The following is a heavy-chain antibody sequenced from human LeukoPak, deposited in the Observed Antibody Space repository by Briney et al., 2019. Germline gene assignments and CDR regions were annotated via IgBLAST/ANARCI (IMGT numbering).Heavy chain of an antibody. CDR3: ARYVSWDYFDY. CDR2: INSGGST. V-gene: IGHV3-53*01. J-gene: IGHJ4*02. CDR1: GSSVSSNY. D-gene: IGHD1-26*01. Sequence: GGSLRLSCAASGSSVSSNYMSWVRQAPGKGLEWVSVINSGGSTYYADPVKGRFTISRDNSKNTVYLQMISLRVEDTAVYYCARYVSWDYFDYWGKGTLVTVSS.